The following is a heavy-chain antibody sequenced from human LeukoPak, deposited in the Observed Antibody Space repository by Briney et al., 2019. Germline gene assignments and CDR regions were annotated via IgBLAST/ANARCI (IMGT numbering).Heavy chain of an antibody. CDR3: TITPNYYDILTGYSY. V-gene: IGHV1-2*02. CDR2: INPNSGGT. Sequence: PEASVKVSCKASGYTFTGYYMHWVRQAPGQGLEWMGWINPNSGGTNYAQKLQGRVTMTTDTSTSTAHMELRSLRSDDTAVYYCTITPNYYDILTGYSYWGQGTLVTVSS. D-gene: IGHD3-9*01. CDR1: GYTFTGYY. J-gene: IGHJ4*02.